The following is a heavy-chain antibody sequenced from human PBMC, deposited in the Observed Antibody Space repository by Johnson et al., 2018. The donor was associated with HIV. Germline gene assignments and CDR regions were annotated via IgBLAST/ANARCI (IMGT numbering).Heavy chain of an antibody. CDR1: GFTFDDYA. CDR2: ISWNSGRI. Sequence: VQLVESGGGLVQPGRSLRLSCAASGFTFDDYAMHWVRQVPGKGLEWVSGISWNSGRIGYADSVKGRFTISRDNAKNSLFLQMNSLRAEDTAVYYCVRDDYSFHIWGRGTLVTVSS. CDR3: VRDDYSFHI. D-gene: IGHD4/OR15-4a*01. J-gene: IGHJ3*02. V-gene: IGHV3-9*01.